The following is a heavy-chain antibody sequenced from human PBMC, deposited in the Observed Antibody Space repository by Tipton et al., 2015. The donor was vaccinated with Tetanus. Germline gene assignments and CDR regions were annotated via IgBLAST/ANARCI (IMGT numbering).Heavy chain of an antibody. V-gene: IGHV4-31*03. J-gene: IGHJ3*02. CDR2: IYYSGST. CDR1: GGSISSGGYY. Sequence: TLSLTCTVSGGSISSGGYYWSWIRQHPGKGLEWIGYIYYSGSTYYNPSLKSRVTISVDTSKNQFSLKLSSVTAADTAVYYCARVSGTATDAFDIWGQGTMVTVSS. D-gene: IGHD5-18*01. CDR3: ARVSGTATDAFDI.